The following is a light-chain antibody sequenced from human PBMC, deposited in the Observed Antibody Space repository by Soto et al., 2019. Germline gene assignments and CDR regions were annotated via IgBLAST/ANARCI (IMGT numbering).Light chain of an antibody. V-gene: IGLV2-8*01. J-gene: IGLJ2*01. Sequence: QSVLTQPPSASGSPGQSVTISCTGTSSDVGGYNYVSWYQQHPGKAPKLMIYEVSKRPSGVPDRFSGSKSGNTASLTVYGLQAEDEADYYCSSYAGSLVVFGGGTQLTVL. CDR3: SSYAGSLVV. CDR2: EVS. CDR1: SSDVGGYNY.